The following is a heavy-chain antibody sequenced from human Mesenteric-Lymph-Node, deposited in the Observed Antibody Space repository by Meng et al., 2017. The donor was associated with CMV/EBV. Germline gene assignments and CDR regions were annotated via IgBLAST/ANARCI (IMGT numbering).Heavy chain of an antibody. D-gene: IGHD3-9*01. J-gene: IGHJ4*02. CDR2: INHSGST. CDR1: GGSFSVYY. CDR3: ARGSSYDILTGYFDY. V-gene: IGHV4-34*01. Sequence: GARLVKPSETLSLTCAVYGGSFSVYYWNWIRQPPEKGLEWIGEINHSGSTTYNPSFTSRIIISVDTSTNQISLNMSSVTAADTAVHYCARGSSYDILTGYFDYWGQGALVTVFS.